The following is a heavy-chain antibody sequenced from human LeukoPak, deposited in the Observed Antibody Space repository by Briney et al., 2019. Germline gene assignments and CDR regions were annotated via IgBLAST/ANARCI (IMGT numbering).Heavy chain of an antibody. Sequence: PGGSLRLSCAASGFTFSSYGMHWVRQAPGKGLEWVAVISYDGSNKYYADSVKGRFTISRDNSKNTLYLQMDSLRAEDTAVYYCAKDIAVAGTGAFDIWGQGTMVTVSS. CDR1: GFTFSSYG. D-gene: IGHD6-19*01. J-gene: IGHJ3*02. CDR2: ISYDGSNK. CDR3: AKDIAVAGTGAFDI. V-gene: IGHV3-30*18.